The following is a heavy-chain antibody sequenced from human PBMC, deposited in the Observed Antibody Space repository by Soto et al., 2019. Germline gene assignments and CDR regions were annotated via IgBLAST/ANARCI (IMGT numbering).Heavy chain of an antibody. D-gene: IGHD3-3*01. Sequence: SVKVSCKASGGTFSSYAISWVRQAPGQGLEWMGGIIPIFGTANYAQKFQGRVTITADKSTSTAYMELSSLRSEDTAVYYCAGDLMFWSGPLGMDVWGQGTTVTVSS. CDR1: GGTFSSYA. J-gene: IGHJ6*02. CDR2: IIPIFGTA. CDR3: AGDLMFWSGPLGMDV. V-gene: IGHV1-69*06.